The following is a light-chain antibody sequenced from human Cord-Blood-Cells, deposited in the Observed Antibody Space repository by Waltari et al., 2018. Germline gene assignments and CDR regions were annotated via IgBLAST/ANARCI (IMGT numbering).Light chain of an antibody. CDR3: QQYNSYSST. Sequence: DIEMNMSPSTLSASVGEGVTITCRASQSISSCLAWYQQKPGKAPKLLIYAASSLESGVPSRFSGSGSGTEFTLTISSLQPDDFATYYCQQYNSYSSTFGQGTKLEIK. CDR2: AAS. J-gene: IGKJ2*01. CDR1: QSISSC. V-gene: IGKV1-5*01.